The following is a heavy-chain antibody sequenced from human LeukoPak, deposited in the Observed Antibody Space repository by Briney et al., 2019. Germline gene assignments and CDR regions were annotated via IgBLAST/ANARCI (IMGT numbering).Heavy chain of an antibody. CDR2: MNPNSGDT. J-gene: IGHJ5*01. V-gene: IGHV1-8*03. CDR3: ARVDGHFDS. CDR1: GYTFTRFD. Sequence: ASVTVSFPASGYTFTRFDIHWVPQAPGQGFGGMGWMNPNSGDTGFAQKFQGRVTITRDTSISTAYMELSSLTSDHAAVYYCARVDGHFDSWGEGTLVTVSS.